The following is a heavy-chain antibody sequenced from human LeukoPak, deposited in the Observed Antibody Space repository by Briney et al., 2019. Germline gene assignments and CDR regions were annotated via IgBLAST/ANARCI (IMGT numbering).Heavy chain of an antibody. V-gene: IGHV4-39*07. Sequence: SETLSLTCTVSGGSISSSSYYWGWIRQPPGKGLEWIGSIYYSGSTYYSPSLKSRVTISVDTSKNQFSLKLSSVTAADTAVYYCARASTMRGHAFDIWGQGTMVTVSS. CDR1: GGSISSSSYY. CDR2: IYYSGST. D-gene: IGHD2/OR15-2a*01. J-gene: IGHJ3*02. CDR3: ARASTMRGHAFDI.